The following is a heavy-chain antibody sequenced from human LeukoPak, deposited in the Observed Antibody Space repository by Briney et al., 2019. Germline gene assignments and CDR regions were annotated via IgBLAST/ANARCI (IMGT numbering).Heavy chain of an antibody. CDR3: ARAGDDYVWGSYRH. V-gene: IGHV1-2*02. D-gene: IGHD3-16*01. CDR1: GYTFTGYY. CDR2: INPNSGGT. Sequence: ASVKVSCKASGYTFTGYYMHWVRQAPGQGLEWMGWINPNSGGTNYAQKFQGRVTMTRDTSISTAYMELSSLRSEDTAVYYCARAGDDYVWGSYRHWGQGTLVTVSS. J-gene: IGHJ4*02.